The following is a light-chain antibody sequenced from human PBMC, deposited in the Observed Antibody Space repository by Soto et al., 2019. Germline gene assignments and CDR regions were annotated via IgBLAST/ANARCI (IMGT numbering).Light chain of an antibody. Sequence: DIQMTQSPSSLSASVGDRVTITCRASQSISSYLNWYQQKPGKAPKLLIYAACSLQSGVPSRFRGSGSGSDFTLTISSLQPEDFATYYCQQSYSTPLTFGGGTKVQIK. CDR3: QQSYSTPLT. V-gene: IGKV1-39*01. CDR2: AAC. J-gene: IGKJ4*01. CDR1: QSISSY.